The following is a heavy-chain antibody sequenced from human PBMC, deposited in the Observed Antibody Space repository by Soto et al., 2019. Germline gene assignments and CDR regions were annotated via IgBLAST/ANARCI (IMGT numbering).Heavy chain of an antibody. CDR2: IYYSGST. CDR1: GGSISSSSYY. CDR3: ARRLYYDSSGFEGGGMDV. D-gene: IGHD3-22*01. Sequence: SETLSLTCTVSGGSISSSSYYWGWIRQPPGKGLEWIGSIYYSGSTYYNPSLKSRVTISVDTSKNQFSLKLSYVTAADTAVNYCARRLYYDSSGFEGGGMDVWGQGTTVS. J-gene: IGHJ6*02. V-gene: IGHV4-39*01.